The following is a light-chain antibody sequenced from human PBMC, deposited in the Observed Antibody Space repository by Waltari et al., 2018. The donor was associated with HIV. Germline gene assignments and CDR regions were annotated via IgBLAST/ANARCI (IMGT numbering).Light chain of an antibody. CDR3: QQYSDWPRYT. CDR2: AAS. Sequence: EIVMTQSPATLSVSPGETATRSCMARQSVSHNLAWYQQKPGQPPMLVIYAASSTAAGIPARFSGSGSGTEFTLTITSLQSGDFGVYYCQQYSDWPRYTFGGGTNLDIK. CDR1: QSVSHN. V-gene: IGKV3-15*01. J-gene: IGKJ2*01.